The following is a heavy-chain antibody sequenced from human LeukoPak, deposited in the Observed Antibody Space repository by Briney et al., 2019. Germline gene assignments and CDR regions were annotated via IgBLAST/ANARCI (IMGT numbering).Heavy chain of an antibody. J-gene: IGHJ4*02. V-gene: IGHV3-74*01. CDR3: ARVRVGAYDFEY. CDR2: INPDGSTT. CDR1: GFTFSTYW. D-gene: IGHD3-10*01. Sequence: PGGSLRLSCAASGFTFSTYWMHWVRQAPGEGPVWVSRINPDGSTTTYADSVKGRFTISRDNAKNTLYLRMNSLRAEDTAVYYCARVRVGAYDFEYWGQGALVTVSS.